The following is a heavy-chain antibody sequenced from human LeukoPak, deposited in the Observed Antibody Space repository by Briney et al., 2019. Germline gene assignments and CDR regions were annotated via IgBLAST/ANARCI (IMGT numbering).Heavy chain of an antibody. J-gene: IGHJ3*02. V-gene: IGHV3-23*01. Sequence: GGSLRLSCAASGFTFSSYAMSWVRQAPGKGLEWVSAISGSGGSTYYADSVKGRFTISRDNSKNTLYLQMNSLRAEDTAVYYCGKGGWRLYGAFDIWGQGTMVTVSS. CDR1: GFTFSSYA. CDR3: GKGGWRLYGAFDI. D-gene: IGHD6-19*01. CDR2: ISGSGGST.